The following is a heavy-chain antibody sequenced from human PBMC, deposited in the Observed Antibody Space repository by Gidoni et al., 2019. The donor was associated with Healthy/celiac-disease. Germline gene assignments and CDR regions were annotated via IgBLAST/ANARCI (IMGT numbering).Heavy chain of an antibody. D-gene: IGHD2-21*01. J-gene: IGHJ3*02. CDR2: IYSGGST. V-gene: IGHV3-66*01. CDR3: ARDKAYCGGDCYSGAFDI. CDR1: GFTVSSTY. Sequence: EVQLVESGGGLVQPGGSLRLSCAASGFTVSSTYMSWVRQAPGKGLEWVSVIYSGGSTYYADSVKGRFTISRDNSKNTLYLQMNSLRAEDTAVYYCARDKAYCGGDCYSGAFDIWGQGTMVTVSS.